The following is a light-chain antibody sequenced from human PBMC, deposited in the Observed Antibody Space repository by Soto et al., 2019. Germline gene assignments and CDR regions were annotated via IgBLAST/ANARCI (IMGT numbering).Light chain of an antibody. CDR3: QQRSSGVT. CDR1: ESISSY. J-gene: IGKJ5*01. CDR2: DAS. V-gene: IGKV3-11*01. Sequence: EIVLTQSPATLSLSPGERATLSCRASESISSYLGWYQQKPGQAPRPLIYDASNRATGIPVRFSGSGSGAESILTISSLAAEYAAVYCRQQRSSGVTFGQGTRLEIK.